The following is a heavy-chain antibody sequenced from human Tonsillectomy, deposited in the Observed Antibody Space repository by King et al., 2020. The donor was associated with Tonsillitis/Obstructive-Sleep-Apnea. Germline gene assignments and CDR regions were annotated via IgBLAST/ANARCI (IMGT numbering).Heavy chain of an antibody. Sequence: VQLVESGGGLAQPGGSLRLSCAVSGFGFSSYSMNWVRQAPGKGLEWVSYISSSGSSIHYADSAKGRFIMSRDNTKNSLDLQMNSLRDEDSGIYYCARDRPYIAAAMNFWGQGTLVIVSS. CDR1: GFGFSSYS. CDR2: ISSSGSSI. J-gene: IGHJ4*02. V-gene: IGHV3-48*02. D-gene: IGHD6-13*01. CDR3: ARDRPYIAAAMNF.